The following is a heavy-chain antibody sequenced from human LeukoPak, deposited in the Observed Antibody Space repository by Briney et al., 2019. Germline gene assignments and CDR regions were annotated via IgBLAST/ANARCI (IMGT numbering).Heavy chain of an antibody. V-gene: IGHV4-38-2*01. CDR2: IHYSGST. J-gene: IGHJ4*02. CDR1: GYSISSAYY. D-gene: IGHD3-22*01. Sequence: SETLSLTCHVSGYSISSAYYWGWIRQPPGKELEWIGSIHYSGSTSYNPSLKSRVTISGDTSKNQFSLKLSSVTAADTAVYYCARFSKYSDTSAHYLDYWGQGTLVSVSS. CDR3: ARFSKYSDTSAHYLDY.